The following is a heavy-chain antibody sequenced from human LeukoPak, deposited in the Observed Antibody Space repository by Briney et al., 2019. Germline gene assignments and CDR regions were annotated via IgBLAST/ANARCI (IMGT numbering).Heavy chain of an antibody. V-gene: IGHV3-23*01. D-gene: IGHD5-18*01. J-gene: IGHJ4*02. CDR3: AGRVTGYSSGYVY. Sequence: PGGSLRLSCAASEFDFSSHAMTWVRQAPGKGLEWVSAISISGSKTYYADSVKGRFTISRDNSENTVYLQMNNLRAEDTAVYYCAGRVTGYSSGYVYWGQGTLVTVSS. CDR1: EFDFSSHA. CDR2: ISISGSKT.